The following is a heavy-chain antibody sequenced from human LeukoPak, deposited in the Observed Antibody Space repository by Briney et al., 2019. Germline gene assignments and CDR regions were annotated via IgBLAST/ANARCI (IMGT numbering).Heavy chain of an antibody. Sequence: GGSLRLSCAASGFTLSNFAMHWVRHAPGKGLEWVSSIGTAGDTFYPGSVKGRFTISRENAKNSLYLQMNNLRAEDTAVYYCARQMTPHGNFDYWGQGTLVTVSS. D-gene: IGHD1-26*01. J-gene: IGHJ4*02. CDR1: GFTLSNFA. CDR3: ARQMTPHGNFDY. CDR2: IGTAGDT. V-gene: IGHV3-13*01.